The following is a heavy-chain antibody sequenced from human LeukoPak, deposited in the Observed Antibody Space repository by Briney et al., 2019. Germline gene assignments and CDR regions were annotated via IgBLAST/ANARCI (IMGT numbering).Heavy chain of an antibody. V-gene: IGHV3-21*01. CDR2: ISSSSSYI. CDR1: GFTFSSYS. J-gene: IGHJ6*03. CDR3: AKRGLDIVVVPAAASSHAYYYMDV. Sequence: PGGSLRLSCAASGFTFSSYSMNWVRQAPGKGLEWVSSISSSSSYIYYADSVKGRFTISRDNAKNSLYLQMNSLRAEDTAVYYCAKRGLDIVVVPAAASSHAYYYMDVWGKGTTVTISS. D-gene: IGHD2-2*03.